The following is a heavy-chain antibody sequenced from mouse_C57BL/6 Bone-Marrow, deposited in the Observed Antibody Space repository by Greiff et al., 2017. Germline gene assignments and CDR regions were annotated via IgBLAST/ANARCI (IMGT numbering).Heavy chain of an antibody. J-gene: IGHJ3*01. D-gene: IGHD2-1*01. CDR2: INPSSGYT. CDR3: ARWAYGNYVSWFAY. V-gene: IGHV1-4*01. CDR1: GYTFTSYT. Sequence: VQLQESGAELARPGASVKMSCKASGYTFTSYTMHWVKQRPGQGLEWIGYINPSSGYTKYNQKFKDKATLTADKSSSTAYMQLSSLISEDSAVYYCARWAYGNYVSWFAYWGQGTLVTVSA.